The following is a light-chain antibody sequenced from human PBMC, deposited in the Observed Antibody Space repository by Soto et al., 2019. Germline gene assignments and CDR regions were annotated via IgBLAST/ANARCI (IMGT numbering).Light chain of an antibody. J-gene: IGLJ1*01. Sequence: QSALTQPAFVSGSPGQSITISCTGTNSDVGGYNFVSWYHQHPGKVPKLMIYDVTNRPSGVSNRFSGSKSGNTASLTISGLQAEDEADYYCSSYTSSSTIVFGTGTKVTVL. CDR1: NSDVGGYNF. CDR2: DVT. CDR3: SSYTSSSTIV. V-gene: IGLV2-14*01.